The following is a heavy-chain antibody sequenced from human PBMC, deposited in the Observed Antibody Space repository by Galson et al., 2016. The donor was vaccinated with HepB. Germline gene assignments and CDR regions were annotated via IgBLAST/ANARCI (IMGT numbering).Heavy chain of an antibody. CDR2: INTNTGNP. CDR1: GYSFTSHA. Sequence: SVKVSCKASGYSFTSHAINWVRQAPGQGLEWMGWINTNTGNPTYAQGFTGRFVFSLDTSVNTTYLQISSLKAEDTAVYYCARGSRYHPTRNLYYSNDFDYWGQGTLVTVSS. D-gene: IGHD1-1*01. V-gene: IGHV7-4-1*02. CDR3: ARGSRYHPTRNLYYSNDFDY. J-gene: IGHJ4*02.